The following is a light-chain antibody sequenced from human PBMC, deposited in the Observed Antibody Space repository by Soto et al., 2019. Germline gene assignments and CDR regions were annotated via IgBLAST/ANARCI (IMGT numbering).Light chain of an antibody. Sequence: AIPMTQSPSSLSASVGGRVNITCRARQGIRNDLGWYQQKPGKALKVLIYAASSLQAGVPSRFSGSGSGTDFTLTISSLQPEDFATYYCLQDYNYPLMFGQGTKVEIK. J-gene: IGKJ1*01. CDR3: LQDYNYPLM. CDR2: AAS. V-gene: IGKV1-6*01. CDR1: QGIRND.